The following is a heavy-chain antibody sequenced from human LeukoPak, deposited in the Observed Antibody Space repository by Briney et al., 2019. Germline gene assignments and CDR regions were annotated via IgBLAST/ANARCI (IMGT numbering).Heavy chain of an antibody. J-gene: IGHJ4*02. CDR1: GGSISSGSYY. D-gene: IGHD3-10*01. CDR3: ARYGSGQTHFDY. CDR2: IYTSGST. Sequence: PSGTLSLTCAVSGGSISSGSYYWSWIRQPAGKGLEWIGRIYTSGSTNYNPSLKSRVTISVDTSKNQFSLKLSSVTAADTAVYYCARYGSGQTHFDYWGQGTLVTVSS. V-gene: IGHV4-61*02.